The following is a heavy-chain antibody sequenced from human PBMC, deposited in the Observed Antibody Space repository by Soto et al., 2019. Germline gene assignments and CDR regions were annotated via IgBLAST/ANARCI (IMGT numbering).Heavy chain of an antibody. Sequence: SVKVSCKASGGTFRSYAISWVRQAPGQGLEWMGGIIPIFGTANYAQKFQGRVTITADESTSTAYMELSSLRSEGTAVYYCARDPADYYDSSGRKYYFDYWGQGTLVTVSS. D-gene: IGHD3-22*01. V-gene: IGHV1-69*13. CDR2: IIPIFGTA. CDR3: ARDPADYYDSSGRKYYFDY. CDR1: GGTFRSYA. J-gene: IGHJ4*02.